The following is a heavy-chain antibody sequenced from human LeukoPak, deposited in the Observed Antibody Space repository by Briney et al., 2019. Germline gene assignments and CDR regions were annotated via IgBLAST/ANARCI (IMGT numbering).Heavy chain of an antibody. V-gene: IGHV3-11*04. D-gene: IGHD6-13*01. Sequence: GGSLRLSCAASGFTFSDYYMSWIRQAPGKGLEWVSYISSSGSTIYYADSVKGRFTISRDNAKNSLYLQMDSLRAEDTAVYYCARATYSSSWSTDWGQGTLVTVSS. CDR2: ISSSGSTI. CDR1: GFTFSDYY. J-gene: IGHJ4*02. CDR3: ARATYSSSWSTD.